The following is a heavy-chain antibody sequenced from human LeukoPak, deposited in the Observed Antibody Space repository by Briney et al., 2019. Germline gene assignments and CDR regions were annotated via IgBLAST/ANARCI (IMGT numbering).Heavy chain of an antibody. D-gene: IGHD3-22*01. CDR3: ATLGEYYDSSGYYYN. V-gene: IGHV4-34*01. J-gene: IGHJ4*02. Sequence: SETLSLTCAVYGGSFSGYYWSWIRQPPGKGLEWIGEINHSGSTYYNPSLKGRVTISVDSSKNQFSLKLTSVTAADTAVYYCATLGEYYDSSGYYYNWGQGTLVTVSS. CDR2: INHSGST. CDR1: GGSFSGYY.